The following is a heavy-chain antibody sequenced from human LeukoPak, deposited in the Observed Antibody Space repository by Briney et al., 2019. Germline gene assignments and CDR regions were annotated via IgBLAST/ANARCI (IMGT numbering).Heavy chain of an antibody. CDR1: GFTFSSYE. V-gene: IGHV3-48*03. CDR3: ARGIDLDYYDSSGHFDY. Sequence: PGGSLRLSCAASGFTFSSYEMNWVRQAPGKGLEWVSYISSSGSTIYYADSVKGRFTISRDNAKHSLYLQMNSLRAEDTAVYYCARGIDLDYYDSSGHFDYWGQGTLVTVSS. J-gene: IGHJ4*02. CDR2: ISSSGSTI. D-gene: IGHD3-22*01.